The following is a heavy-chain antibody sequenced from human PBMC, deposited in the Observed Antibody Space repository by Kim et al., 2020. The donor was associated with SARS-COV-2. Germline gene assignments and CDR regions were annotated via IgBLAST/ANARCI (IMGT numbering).Heavy chain of an antibody. V-gene: IGHV1-69*13. Sequence: SVKVSCKASGGTFSSYAISWVRQAPGQGLEWMGGIIPIFGTANYAQKFQGRVTITADESTSTAYMELSSLRSEDTAVYYCARVKADSSGYPIADYWGQGTLVTVSS. J-gene: IGHJ4*02. CDR2: IIPIFGTA. CDR3: ARVKADSSGYPIADY. D-gene: IGHD3-22*01. CDR1: GGTFSSYA.